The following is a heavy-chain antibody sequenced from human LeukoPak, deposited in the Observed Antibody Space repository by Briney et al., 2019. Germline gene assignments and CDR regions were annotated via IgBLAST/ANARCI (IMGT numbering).Heavy chain of an antibody. D-gene: IGHD2/OR15-2a*01. CDR2: IIPIFGTA. CDR1: GGTFSSYA. V-gene: IGHV1-69*13. Sequence: SVKVSCKASGGTFSSYAISWVRQAPGQGLEWMGGIIPIFGTANYAQKFQGRVTITADESTSTAYMELSSLRSEDTAVYYCARRAGEYSHPYDYWGQGTLVTVSS. CDR3: ARRAGEYSHPYDY. J-gene: IGHJ4*02.